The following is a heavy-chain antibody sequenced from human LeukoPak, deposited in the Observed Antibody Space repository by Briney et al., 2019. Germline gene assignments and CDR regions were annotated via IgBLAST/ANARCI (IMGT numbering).Heavy chain of an antibody. CDR3: ARMYSSSWPWFDP. J-gene: IGHJ5*02. CDR1: GGSISSYY. Sequence: SETLSLTCTVSGGSISSYYWSWIRQPPGKGLEWIGSIYYSGSTYYNPSLKSRVTISVDTSKNQFSLKLSSVTAADTAVYYCARMYSSSWPWFDPWGQGTLVTVSS. D-gene: IGHD6-13*01. CDR2: IYYSGST. V-gene: IGHV4-59*05.